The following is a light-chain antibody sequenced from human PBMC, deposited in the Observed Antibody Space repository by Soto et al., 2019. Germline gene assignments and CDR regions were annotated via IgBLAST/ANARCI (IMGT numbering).Light chain of an antibody. J-gene: IGLJ1*01. CDR3: SSYTSRRTPDV. CDR1: SSDVGGYNY. V-gene: IGLV2-14*01. CDR2: DVS. Sequence: QSVLTQPASVSGSPGQSITISCTGTSSDVGGYNYVSWYQQHPGKAPKLMIYDVSNRPSGVSNRFSGSKSGNTASLTISGLQAEDEADYYCSSYTSRRTPDVFGTGTKLTVL.